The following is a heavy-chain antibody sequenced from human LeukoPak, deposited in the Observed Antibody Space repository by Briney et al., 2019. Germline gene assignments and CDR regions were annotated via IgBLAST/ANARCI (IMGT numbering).Heavy chain of an antibody. V-gene: IGHV4-4*07. Sequence: KPSETLSLNCTISGGSISNYYWSWIRQSAGRGLEWIGRIYTSGSTDYNPSLKSRVTMSVDTSKNHFSLKVYSVTAADTAVYYCARDLGRFDPWGQGTLVTVSS. CDR3: ARDLGRFDP. J-gene: IGHJ5*02. CDR2: IYTSGST. CDR1: GGSISNYY.